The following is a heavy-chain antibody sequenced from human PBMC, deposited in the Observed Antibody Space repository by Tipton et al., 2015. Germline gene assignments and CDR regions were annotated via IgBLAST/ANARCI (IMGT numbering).Heavy chain of an antibody. J-gene: IGHJ6*02. Sequence: SLRLSCAASGFTFSPYSMNWVRQAPGKGLEWVANIKQDGSEKSYVDSVKGRFTISRDDAKNSLYLQMNSLRAEDTALYYCARVAHISSGFYYYYYGMDVWGQGTTVTVSS. CDR1: GFTFSPYS. CDR2: IKQDGSEK. CDR3: ARVAHISSGFYYYYYGMDV. V-gene: IGHV3-7*01. D-gene: IGHD3-3*02.